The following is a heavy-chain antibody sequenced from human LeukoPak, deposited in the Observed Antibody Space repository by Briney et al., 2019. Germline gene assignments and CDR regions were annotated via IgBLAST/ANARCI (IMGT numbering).Heavy chain of an antibody. D-gene: IGHD4-17*01. CDR3: ARVHGDYVDDAFDI. Sequence: SETLSLTCTVSGGSISSYYWSWIRQPPGKGLEWIGYIYYSGSTNYNPSLKSRVTISVDTSKNQFSLKLSSVTAADTAVYYCARVHGDYVDDAFDIWGQGTMVTVSS. J-gene: IGHJ3*02. V-gene: IGHV4-59*01. CDR1: GGSISSYY. CDR2: IYYSGST.